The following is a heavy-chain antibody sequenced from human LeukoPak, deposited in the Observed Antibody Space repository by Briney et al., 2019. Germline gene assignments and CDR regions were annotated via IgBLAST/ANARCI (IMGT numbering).Heavy chain of an antibody. CDR2: ISWNSGSI. D-gene: IGHD3-3*02. Sequence: PGGSLRLSCAASGFTFDDYAMHWVRQAPGKGLEWVSGISWNSGSIGYADSVKGRFTISRDNAKNSLYLQMNRLRAEDTALYYCAKDILSWPARAFDIWGQGTMVTVSS. V-gene: IGHV3-9*01. CDR3: AKDILSWPARAFDI. CDR1: GFTFDDYA. J-gene: IGHJ3*02.